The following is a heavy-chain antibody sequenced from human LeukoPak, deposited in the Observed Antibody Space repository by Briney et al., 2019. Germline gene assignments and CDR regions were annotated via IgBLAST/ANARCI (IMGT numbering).Heavy chain of an antibody. D-gene: IGHD5-24*01. CDR3: ARSPSDGYLYYYYYMDV. CDR1: GLSFSNYA. J-gene: IGHJ6*03. V-gene: IGHV3-23*01. Sequence: GGSLRLSCEASGLSFSNYAMAWVRQAPGKGLEWVSLITGTSGRTYYAASVKGRFTISRDNAKNSLYLQMNSLRAEDTAVYYCARSPSDGYLYYYYYMDVWGKGTTVTVSS. CDR2: ITGTSGRT.